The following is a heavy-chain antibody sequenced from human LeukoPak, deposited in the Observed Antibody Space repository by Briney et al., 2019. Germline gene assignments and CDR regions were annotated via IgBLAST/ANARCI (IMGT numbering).Heavy chain of an antibody. D-gene: IGHD3-10*01. J-gene: IGHJ5*02. Sequence: GGSLRLSCAASRFTVSSNYMSWVRQAPGKGLEWVSVIYSGGSTYYADSVKGRFTISRDNSKNTLYLQMNSLRAEDTAVYYCARFGSEGWFDPWGQGTLVTVSS. CDR2: IYSGGST. V-gene: IGHV3-53*01. CDR1: RFTVSSNY. CDR3: ARFGSEGWFDP.